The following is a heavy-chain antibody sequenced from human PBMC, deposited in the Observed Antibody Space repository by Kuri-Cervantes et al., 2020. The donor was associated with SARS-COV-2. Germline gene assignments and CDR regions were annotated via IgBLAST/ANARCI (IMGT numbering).Heavy chain of an antibody. CDR1: GGSFNDYF. CDR2: INHSGST. D-gene: IGHD3-3*01. J-gene: IGHJ6*03. V-gene: IGHV4-34*01. CDR3: ARVGRFLEWLLSVGGYYYYMDV. Sequence: SQTLSLTCVVSGGSFNDYFWTWLRQSPGKGLEWIGEINHSGSTNYNPSLKSRVTISVDTSKNQFSLKLSSVTAADTAVYYCARVGRFLEWLLSVGGYYYYMDVWGKGTTVTVSS.